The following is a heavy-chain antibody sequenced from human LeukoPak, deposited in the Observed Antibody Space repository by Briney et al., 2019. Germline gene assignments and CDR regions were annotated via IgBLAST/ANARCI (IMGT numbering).Heavy chain of an antibody. Sequence: ASVKVSCTASGYTFTNNDINWVRQAPGQGPEWMGWLRPSNGNTEFAQKFQGRVTLTRDTSISTAYMELTSLTSDDTALYYCARGRVGFDYWGQGTLVAVSS. CDR3: ARGRVGFDY. J-gene: IGHJ4*02. D-gene: IGHD1-26*01. V-gene: IGHV1-8*02. CDR1: GYTFTNND. CDR2: LRPSNGNT.